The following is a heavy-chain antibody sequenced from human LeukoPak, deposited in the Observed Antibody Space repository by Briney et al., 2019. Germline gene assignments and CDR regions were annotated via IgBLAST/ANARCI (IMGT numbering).Heavy chain of an antibody. CDR3: ASRRKVYGDYRKGNWFDP. Sequence: SETLSLTCTVSGGSISSSSYYWGWIRQPPGKGLEWIGSIYYSGSTYYNPSLKSRVTISVDTSKNQFSLKLSSVTAADTAVYYCASRRKVYGDYRKGNWFDPWGQGTLVTVSS. CDR2: IYYSGST. CDR1: GGSISSSSYY. D-gene: IGHD4-17*01. V-gene: IGHV4-39*01. J-gene: IGHJ5*02.